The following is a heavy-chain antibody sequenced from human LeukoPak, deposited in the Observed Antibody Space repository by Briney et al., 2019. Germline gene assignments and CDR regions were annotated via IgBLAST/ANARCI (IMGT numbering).Heavy chain of an antibody. J-gene: IGHJ6*03. CDR2: MNPNSGNT. D-gene: IGHD2/OR15-2a*01. Sequence: ASVKVSCKASGYTFTSYDINWVRQAPGQGLEWMGWMNPNSGNTGYAQKFQGRVTVTRNTSTSTAYMELSSLRSEDTAVYYCARDGFVSTYYYYYMDVWGKGTTVTVSS. V-gene: IGHV1-8*01. CDR3: ARDGFVSTYYYYYMDV. CDR1: GYTFTSYD.